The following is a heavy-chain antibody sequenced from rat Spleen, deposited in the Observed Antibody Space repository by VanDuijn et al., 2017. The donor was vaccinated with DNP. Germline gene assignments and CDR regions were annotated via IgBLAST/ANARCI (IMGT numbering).Heavy chain of an antibody. CDR2: IWTGGST. Sequence: QVQLKESGPGLVQPSQTLSLTCTVSGFSLTSYNVHWVRQPTGKGLEWMGIIWTGGSTDYNSALKSRLSISRDTSKSQVFLKMNSLQTEDIATYYCARRGYYGSYWYFDFWGPGTMVTVSS. D-gene: IGHD1-6*01. CDR1: GFSLTSYN. V-gene: IGHV2-30*01. J-gene: IGHJ1*01. CDR3: ARRGYYGSYWYFDF.